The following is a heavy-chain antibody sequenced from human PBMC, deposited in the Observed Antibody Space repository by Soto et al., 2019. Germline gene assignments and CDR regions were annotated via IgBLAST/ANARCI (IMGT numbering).Heavy chain of an antibody. J-gene: IGHJ4*02. Sequence: EVRLVESGGALVQRGGSLTLSCAASGFRFSNYSMNWVRQAPGKGLEWSAYITSDTKTIKYAESVKGRFTISRDNAKNSAYLQMNNLSDEETAVYYCARAVEGQFDYWGQGTVVTVSS. CDR3: ARAVEGQFDY. CDR1: GFRFSNYS. D-gene: IGHD6-19*01. CDR2: ITSDTKTI. V-gene: IGHV3-48*02.